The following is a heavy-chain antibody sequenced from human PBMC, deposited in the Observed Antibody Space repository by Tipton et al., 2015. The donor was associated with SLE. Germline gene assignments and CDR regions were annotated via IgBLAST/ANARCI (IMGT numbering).Heavy chain of an antibody. D-gene: IGHD3-16*01. CDR2: IYYSGST. Sequence: TLSLTCTVSGGSISSYYWSWIRQPPGKGLEWIGYIYYSGSTNYSPSLKSRVTISVDTSKNQFSLKLSSVTAADTAVYYCAGASLGGYFDYWGQGTLVTVSS. CDR3: AGASLGGYFDY. CDR1: GGSISSYY. V-gene: IGHV4-59*01. J-gene: IGHJ4*02.